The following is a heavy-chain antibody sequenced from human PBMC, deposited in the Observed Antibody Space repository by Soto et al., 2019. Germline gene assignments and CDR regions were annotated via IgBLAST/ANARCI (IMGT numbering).Heavy chain of an antibody. CDR3: ARDRGGYYYYGMDV. D-gene: IGHD3-10*01. CDR1: GGSISSYY. J-gene: IGHJ6*02. V-gene: IGHV4-59*01. CDR2: IYYSGST. Sequence: QVQLQESGPGLVKPSETLSLTCTVSGGSISSYYWSWIRQPPGKGLEWIGYIYYSGSTNYNPSLKGRVPISVDTSKNQFSLKLSSVTAADTAVYYCARDRGGYYYYGMDVWGQGTTVTVSS.